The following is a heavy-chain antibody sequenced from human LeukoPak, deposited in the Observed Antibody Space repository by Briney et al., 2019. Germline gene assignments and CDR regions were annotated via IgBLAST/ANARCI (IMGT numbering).Heavy chain of an antibody. Sequence: SETLSLTCTVSGYSISSGYYWGWIRQPPGKGLEWIGSIYHSGSTYYNPSLKSRVTISVDTSKNQFSLKLSSVTAAGTAVYYRASQDYGDYVLNYWGQGTLVTVSS. CDR1: GYSISSGYY. CDR2: IYHSGST. CDR3: ASQDYGDYVLNY. V-gene: IGHV4-38-2*02. J-gene: IGHJ4*02. D-gene: IGHD4-17*01.